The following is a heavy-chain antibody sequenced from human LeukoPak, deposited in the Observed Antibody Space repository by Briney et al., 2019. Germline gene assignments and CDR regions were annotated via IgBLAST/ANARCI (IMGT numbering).Heavy chain of an antibody. CDR1: GFSLNTYG. J-gene: IGHJ4*02. D-gene: IGHD4-11*01. Sequence: GGSLRLSCAVSGFSLNTYGMNWVRQAPGKGLAWIAQISSSGGAIYYADSVKGRFTISRDNAENSLYLQMNSLGAEDTAVYYCARETSTAEYYFDYWGRGTLVTVSS. V-gene: IGHV3-48*04. CDR3: ARETSTAEYYFDY. CDR2: ISSSGGAI.